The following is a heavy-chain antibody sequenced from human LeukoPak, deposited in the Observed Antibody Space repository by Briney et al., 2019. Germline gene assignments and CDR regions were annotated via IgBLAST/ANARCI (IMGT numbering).Heavy chain of an antibody. V-gene: IGHV4-59*01. J-gene: IGHJ4*02. D-gene: IGHD5-18*01. CDR1: GGSISSYY. Sequence: SETLSLTCTVSGGSISSYYWSWIRQPPGKGLEWIGYIYYSGSTNYNPSLKSRVTISVDTSKNQFSLKLSSATAADTAVYYCARDRGDAMALDYWGQGTLVTVSS. CDR2: IYYSGST. CDR3: ARDRGDAMALDY.